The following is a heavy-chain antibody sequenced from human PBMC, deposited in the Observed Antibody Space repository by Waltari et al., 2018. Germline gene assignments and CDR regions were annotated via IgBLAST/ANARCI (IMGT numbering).Heavy chain of an antibody. CDR3: AKRVPYSSSWYYYYYGMDV. CDR1: GFTVSSNY. J-gene: IGHJ6*02. Sequence: EVQLVESGGGLVQPGGSLRLSCAASGFTVSSNYMSWVRQAPGKGLEWVSVIYSGGSTYYADSVKGRFTISRDNSKNTLYLQRNSLRAEDTAVYYCAKRVPYSSSWYYYYYGMDVWGQGTTVIVSS. D-gene: IGHD6-13*01. V-gene: IGHV3-66*04. CDR2: IYSGGST.